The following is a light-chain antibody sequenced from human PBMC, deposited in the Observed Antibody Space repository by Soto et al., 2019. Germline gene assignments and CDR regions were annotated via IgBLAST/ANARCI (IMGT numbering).Light chain of an antibody. Sequence: IQMTQSPSSLSASLGDRVTITCRASQGISNYLAWYQQKPGNVPKLLIYLASTLQSGVPSRFSGSGSGTDFTLTISSLQPEDVATYYCQNYDNVPFTFGPGTKVDIK. V-gene: IGKV1-27*01. CDR1: QGISNY. J-gene: IGKJ3*01. CDR3: QNYDNVPFT. CDR2: LAS.